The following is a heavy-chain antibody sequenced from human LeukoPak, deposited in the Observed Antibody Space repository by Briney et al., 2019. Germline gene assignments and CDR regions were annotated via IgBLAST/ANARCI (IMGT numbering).Heavy chain of an antibody. J-gene: IGHJ4*02. Sequence: PGRSLRLSCAGSGFTFSSRTMHWVRQAPGKGLEWVATISYDGSTKYYADSVKGRFTISRDNSKNTLYLQMNSLRAEDTAVYYCVRDWGTDYWGQGSLVTVSS. D-gene: IGHD3-16*01. CDR1: GFTFSSRT. CDR3: VRDWGTDY. V-gene: IGHV3-30-3*01. CDR2: ISYDGSTK.